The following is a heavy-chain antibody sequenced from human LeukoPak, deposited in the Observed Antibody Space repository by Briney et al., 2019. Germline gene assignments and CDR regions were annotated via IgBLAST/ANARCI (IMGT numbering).Heavy chain of an antibody. V-gene: IGHV4-30-2*01. Sequence: SETLSLTCTVSGGSISSGGYYWSWIRQPPGKGLAWIGYIYHSGSTYYNPSLKSRVTISVDRSKNQFSLKLSSVTAADTAVHYCARVNCSSTSCHPYFDYWGQGTLVTVSS. CDR1: GGSISSGGYY. D-gene: IGHD2-2*01. CDR2: IYHSGST. J-gene: IGHJ4*02. CDR3: ARVNCSSTSCHPYFDY.